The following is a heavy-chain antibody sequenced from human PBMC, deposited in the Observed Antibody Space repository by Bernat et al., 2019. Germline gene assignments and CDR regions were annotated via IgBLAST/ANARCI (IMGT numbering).Heavy chain of an antibody. Sequence: EVQLVESGGGLVKPGGSLRLSCAASGFTFSSYSMNWVRQAPGKGLEWVSSISSSSSSYIYYADSVKGRFTISRDNAKNSLYLQMNSLRAEDTAVYYCARTYDFWSGYYTEPFDYWGQGTLVTVSS. CDR2: ISSSSSSYI. CDR3: ARTYDFWSGYYTEPFDY. CDR1: GFTFSSYS. V-gene: IGHV3-21*01. D-gene: IGHD3-3*01. J-gene: IGHJ4*02.